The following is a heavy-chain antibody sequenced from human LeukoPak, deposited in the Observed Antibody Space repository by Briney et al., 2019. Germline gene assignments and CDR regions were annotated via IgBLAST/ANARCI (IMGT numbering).Heavy chain of an antibody. D-gene: IGHD3/OR15-3a*01. CDR2: INYSGRT. CDR1: GGSISSTSYY. V-gene: IGHV4-39*01. J-gene: IGHJ5*02. CDR3: GRRGAGLNWFDP. Sequence: PPETLSLTCTVSGGSISSTSYYWGWIRQPPGQGLEWIGSINYSGRTFYNPSLKSRVTISVDTSKNQFSPNLTYVTAADAALYFCGRRGAGLNWFDPWGQGTLVTVSS.